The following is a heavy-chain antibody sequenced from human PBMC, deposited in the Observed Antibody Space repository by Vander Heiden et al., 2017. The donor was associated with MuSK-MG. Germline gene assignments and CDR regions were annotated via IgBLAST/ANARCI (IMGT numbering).Heavy chain of an antibody. Sequence: EVQLVESGAGLVKPGGSVRLACAATGSAFGRHSMTWGRQAPGTGVEWVSSIRSSSSNRYNADSVEGRFTISGDNANNSLYLQMNSLRAEDTAVYYCARDLFSPITIFYYDYIDVWGKGTTVTVSS. CDR1: GSAFGRHS. J-gene: IGHJ6*03. CDR3: ARDLFSPITIFYYDYIDV. CDR2: IRSSSSNR. D-gene: IGHD3-3*01. V-gene: IGHV3-21*01.